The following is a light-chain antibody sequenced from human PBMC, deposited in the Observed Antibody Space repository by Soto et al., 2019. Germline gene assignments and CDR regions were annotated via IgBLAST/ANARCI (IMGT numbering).Light chain of an antibody. CDR1: QSLLHSNGYNY. J-gene: IGKJ2*01. V-gene: IGKV2-28*01. CDR2: LGS. CDR3: MQALQTHDT. Sequence: DIVMTQSPLSLPVTPGEPASISCRSSQSLLHSNGYNYLDWYLQKPGQSPQLLIYLGSNRASGVPDRFSGSVSGTDFTLKISRVEAEDVGVYYCMQALQTHDTFGQGTKLEIK.